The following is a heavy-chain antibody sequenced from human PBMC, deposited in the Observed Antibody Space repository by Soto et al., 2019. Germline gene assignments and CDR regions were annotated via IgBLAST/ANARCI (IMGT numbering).Heavy chain of an antibody. CDR2: YGGSGGST. CDR1: GFTFSTYG. CDR3: VKFRGRAYHYYYMDV. V-gene: IGHV3-23*01. D-gene: IGHD3-16*01. Sequence: DVQLLESGGGLVQRGGSLRLSCAASGFTFSTYGMTWVRQAPGKGLEWVSYGGSGGSTYYPDSVKARFTISRDNSKNTLYLQMNSLRAEDTAVYYCVKFRGRAYHYYYMDVWGNGTTVTVSS. J-gene: IGHJ6*03.